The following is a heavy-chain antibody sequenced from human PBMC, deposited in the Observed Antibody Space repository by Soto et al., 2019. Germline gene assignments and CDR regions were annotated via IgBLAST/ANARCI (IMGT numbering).Heavy chain of an antibody. CDR3: AQAITFGGVIDPYYYYGMDV. CDR2: ISGSGGST. Sequence: GGSLRLSCAASGFTFSRYAMSWVRQAPGKGLEWVSAISGSGGSTYYADSVKGRFTISRDNSKNTLYLQMNSLRAEDTAVYYCAQAITFGGVIDPYYYYGMDVWGQGTTVTVSS. J-gene: IGHJ6*02. CDR1: GFTFSRYA. V-gene: IGHV3-23*01. D-gene: IGHD3-16*02.